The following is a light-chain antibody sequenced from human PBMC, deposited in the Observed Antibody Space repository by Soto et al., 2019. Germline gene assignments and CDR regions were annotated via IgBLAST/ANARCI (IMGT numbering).Light chain of an antibody. V-gene: IGKV3D-15*01. CDR1: LSVSRN. CDR3: KHYNSYSEA. CDR2: DAY. J-gene: IGKJ1*01. Sequence: EIVMTQSPATLSVSPGERATLSCRASLSVSRNLAWYQQKPGQAPRLLIYDAYNRATGIQARFSGSGSGTEFTLTIRRLQPDDFATYYCKHYNSYSEAFGQGTKVDIK.